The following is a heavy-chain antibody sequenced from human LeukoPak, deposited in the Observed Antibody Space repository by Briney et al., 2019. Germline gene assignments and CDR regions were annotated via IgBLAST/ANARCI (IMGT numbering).Heavy chain of an antibody. D-gene: IGHD3-22*01. CDR2: ISYDGSNK. V-gene: IGHV3-30-3*02. Sequence: GGSLRLSCAASGFTFSSYAMHWVRQAPGKGLEWVAVISYDGSNKYYADSVKGRFTISRDNSKNTLYLQMNSLRAEDTAVYYCAKSSYYDASGYYREYYFDSWGQGTLVTVSS. CDR1: GFTFSSYA. J-gene: IGHJ4*02. CDR3: AKSSYYDASGYYREYYFDS.